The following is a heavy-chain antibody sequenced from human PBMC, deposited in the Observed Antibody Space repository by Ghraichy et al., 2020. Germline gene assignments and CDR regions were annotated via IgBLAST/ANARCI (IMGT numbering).Heavy chain of an antibody. CDR2: ISGSGGST. J-gene: IGHJ3*02. Sequence: GGSLRLSCAASGFTFSSYAMSWVRQAPGKGLEWVSAISGSGGSTYYADSVKGRFTISRDNSKNTLYLQMNSLRAEDTAVYYCAKWTAWIQLLPGDAFDIWGQGTMVTVSS. V-gene: IGHV3-23*01. D-gene: IGHD5-18*01. CDR1: GFTFSSYA. CDR3: AKWTAWIQLLPGDAFDI.